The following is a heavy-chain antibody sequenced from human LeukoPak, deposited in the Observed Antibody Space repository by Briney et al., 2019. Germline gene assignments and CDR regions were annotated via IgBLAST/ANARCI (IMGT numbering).Heavy chain of an antibody. V-gene: IGHV4-38-2*02. Sequence: SETLSLTCTVSGYSISSGYYWGWIRQPPGKGLEWIGSIYHSGSTYYNPSLKSRVTISVDTSKNQFSLKLSSVTAADTAVYYCARYAIQLWQAGFDYWGQETLVTVSS. CDR2: IYHSGST. CDR1: GYSISSGYY. CDR3: ARYAIQLWQAGFDY. D-gene: IGHD5-18*01. J-gene: IGHJ4*02.